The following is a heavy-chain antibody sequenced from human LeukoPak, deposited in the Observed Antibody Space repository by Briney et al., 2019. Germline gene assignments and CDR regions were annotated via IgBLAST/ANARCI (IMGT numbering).Heavy chain of an antibody. Sequence: ASVKVSCKASGYTFTSYAMNWVRQAPGQGLEWMGWINTNTGNPTYAQGFTGRFVFSLDTSVSTAYLQISSLKAEDTAVYYCARATPYYDFWSGYYTEHYFDYWGQGTLVTVSS. CDR2: INTNTGNP. CDR3: ARATPYYDFWSGYYTEHYFDY. D-gene: IGHD3-3*01. CDR1: GYTFTSYA. V-gene: IGHV7-4-1*02. J-gene: IGHJ4*02.